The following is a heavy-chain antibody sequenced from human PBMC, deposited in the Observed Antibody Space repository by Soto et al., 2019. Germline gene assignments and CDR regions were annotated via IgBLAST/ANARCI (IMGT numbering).Heavy chain of an antibody. CDR2: LSVDGSDP. CDR1: GFAFSYYA. D-gene: IGHD6-13*01. Sequence: GGALRLSCAASGFAFSYYAMSLGRQAPGEGLEWVCTLSVDGSDPYYADSVKGRFTISGDNSKDTAYLHMSSLRAEDTALYFCAKVTPTYRSRFFGFWGQGTLVTV. V-gene: IGHV3-23*01. CDR3: AKVTPTYRSRFFGF. J-gene: IGHJ4*01.